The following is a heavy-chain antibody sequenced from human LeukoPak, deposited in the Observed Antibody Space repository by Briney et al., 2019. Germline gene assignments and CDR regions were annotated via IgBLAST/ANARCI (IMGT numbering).Heavy chain of an antibody. CDR3: AKRYCSGGSCYVFWID. CDR2: ISGSGGST. D-gene: IGHD2-15*01. J-gene: IGHJ4*02. V-gene: IGHV3-23*01. CDR1: GFTFSSYA. Sequence: PGGSLRLSCAASGFTFSSYAMSWVRQAPGKGLEWVSAISGSGGSTYYADSVKGRFTISRDNSKNTLYLHMNSLRAEDTAVYYCAKRYCSGGSCYVFWIDWGQGTLVIVSS.